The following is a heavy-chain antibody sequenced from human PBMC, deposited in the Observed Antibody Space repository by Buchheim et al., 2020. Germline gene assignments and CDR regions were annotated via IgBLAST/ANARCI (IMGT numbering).Heavy chain of an antibody. V-gene: IGHV3-23*01. CDR1: GFTFSSYA. CDR2: ITDGGRT. D-gene: IGHD6-13*01. CDR3: AKDGRPYSSSWFDC. J-gene: IGHJ4*02. Sequence: EVQLLESGGGLVQPGGSLRLSCAASGFTFSSYAMSWVRQVPGKGLEWVSAITDGGRTYYADSVKGRFTISRDNSQNTLYLQMNSLRAEDTAVYCCAKDGRPYSSSWFDCWGQGTL.